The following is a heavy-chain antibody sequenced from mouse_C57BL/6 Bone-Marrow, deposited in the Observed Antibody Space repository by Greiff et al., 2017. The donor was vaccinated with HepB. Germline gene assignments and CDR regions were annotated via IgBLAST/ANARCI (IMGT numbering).Heavy chain of an antibody. D-gene: IGHD1-1*01. CDR3: YYGSSRYWYFDV. V-gene: IGHV1-55*01. CDR2: IYPGSGST. J-gene: IGHJ1*03. Sequence: QVQLQQPGAELVKPGASVKMSCKASGYTFTSYWITWVKQRPGQGLEWIGDIYPGSGSTNYNEKFKSKATLTVDTSSSTAYMQLSSLTSEDSAVYYSYYGSSRYWYFDVWGTGTTVTVSS. CDR1: GYTFTSYW.